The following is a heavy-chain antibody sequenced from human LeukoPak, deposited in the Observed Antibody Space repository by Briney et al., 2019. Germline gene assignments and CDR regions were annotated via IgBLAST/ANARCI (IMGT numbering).Heavy chain of an antibody. V-gene: IGHV1-46*01. CDR3: ARHTSPSTTVTTGDSWGWFDP. CDR2: INPSGGST. Sequence: ASVKVSCKASGYTFTSYYMHWVRQAPGQGLEWMGIINPSGGSTSYAQKFQGRVTMTRDMSTSTVYMELSSLRSEDTAVYYCARHTSPSTTVTTGDSWGWFDPWGQGTLVTVSS. J-gene: IGHJ5*02. D-gene: IGHD4-11*01. CDR1: GYTFTSYY.